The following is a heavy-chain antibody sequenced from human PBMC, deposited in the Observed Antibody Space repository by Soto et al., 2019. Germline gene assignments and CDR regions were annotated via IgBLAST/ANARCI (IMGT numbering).Heavy chain of an antibody. CDR3: ARGPYYGIAARRGSSYYFDY. J-gene: IGHJ4*02. Sequence: SETLSLTCAVYGGSFSGYYWSWIRQPPGKGLEWIGEINHSGSTNYNPSLKSRVTISVDTSKNQFSLKLSSVTAADTAVYYCARGPYYGIAARRGSSYYFDYWGQGTLVTVSS. CDR2: INHSGST. D-gene: IGHD6-6*01. V-gene: IGHV4-34*01. CDR1: GGSFSGYY.